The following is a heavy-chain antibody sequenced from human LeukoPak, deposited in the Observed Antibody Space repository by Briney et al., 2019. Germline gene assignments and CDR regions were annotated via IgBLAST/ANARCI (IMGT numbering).Heavy chain of an antibody. Sequence: TGGSLRLSCAASGFTFSSYAMSWVRQAPGKGLEWVSAISGSGGSTYYADSVKGRFTISRDNSKNTLYLQMNSLRAEDTAVYYCAKDGAGGYYDSSGYLDYWGQGTLVTVSS. CDR2: ISGSGGST. CDR3: AKDGAGGYYDSSGYLDY. J-gene: IGHJ4*02. V-gene: IGHV3-23*01. CDR1: GFTFSSYA. D-gene: IGHD3-22*01.